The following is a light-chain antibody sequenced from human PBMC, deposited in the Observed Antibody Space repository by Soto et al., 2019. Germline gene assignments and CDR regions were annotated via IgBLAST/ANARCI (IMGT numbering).Light chain of an antibody. Sequence: QSVLTQPASVSGSPGQSITISRTGTSSDIGAYNLVSWYQQHPGKVPKLLIYDVTYRPSGVSNRFSGFKSGTTASLTISGLQAEDEAYYYCSSYTSSITLVFGGGTKLTVL. CDR2: DVT. CDR1: SSDIGAYNL. J-gene: IGLJ3*02. V-gene: IGLV2-14*03. CDR3: SSYTSSITLV.